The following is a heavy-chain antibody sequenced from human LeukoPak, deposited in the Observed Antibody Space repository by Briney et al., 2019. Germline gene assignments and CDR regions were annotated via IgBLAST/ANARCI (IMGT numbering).Heavy chain of an antibody. CDR1: GYTFIDYG. V-gene: IGHV1-18*01. Sequence: GASVKVSCKASGYTFIDYGFTWLRQAPGQRLEWMGRIDTLYGNTDYAQKFQDRVSMTTDTSTNTAYMELRSLRPDDTAVYYCARDRYEFTYWGQGTLVTVSS. CDR2: IDTLYGNT. CDR3: ARDRYEFTY. D-gene: IGHD3-3*01. J-gene: IGHJ4*02.